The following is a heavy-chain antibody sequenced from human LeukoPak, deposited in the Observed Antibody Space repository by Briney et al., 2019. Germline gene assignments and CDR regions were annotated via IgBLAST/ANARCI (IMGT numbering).Heavy chain of an antibody. CDR1: GFAFSSYW. CDR3: ARDPPLITAAGSRYFQH. V-gene: IGHV3-7*01. CDR2: IEQDGSAK. D-gene: IGHD6-13*01. J-gene: IGHJ1*01. Sequence: GGSLRLSCAASGFAFSSYWMSWVRHAPGKGLEWVANIEQDGSAKYYVDSVKGRFTISRDNAKNSLYLQMNSLRAEDTALYYCARDPPLITAAGSRYFQHWGQGTLVTVSS.